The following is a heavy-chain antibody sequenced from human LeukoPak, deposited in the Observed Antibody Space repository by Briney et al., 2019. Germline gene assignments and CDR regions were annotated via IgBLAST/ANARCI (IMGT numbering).Heavy chain of an antibody. CDR3: AAAAAGTEY. Sequence: SETLSLTCTVSGGSISSYYWSWIRQPPGKGLEWIGYIYYSGSTNYNPSLKSRVTISVDTSKNQFSLKLSSVTAADTAVHYCAAAAAGTEYWGQGTLVTVSS. J-gene: IGHJ4*02. CDR1: GGSISSYY. D-gene: IGHD6-13*01. V-gene: IGHV4-59*08. CDR2: IYYSGST.